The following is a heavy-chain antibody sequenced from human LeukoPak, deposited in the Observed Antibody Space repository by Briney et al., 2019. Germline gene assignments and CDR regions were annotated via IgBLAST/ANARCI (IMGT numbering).Heavy chain of an antibody. Sequence: PGGSLRLSCAASGFTVSSNYMSWVRQAPGKGLEWVSVIYSGGSTYYADSVKGRFTISRDNSKNTLYLQMNSLRAEDTAVYYCARSAGATRMYFDYWGQGTLVTASS. D-gene: IGHD1-26*01. CDR1: GFTVSSNY. V-gene: IGHV3-53*01. CDR2: IYSGGST. CDR3: ARSAGATRMYFDY. J-gene: IGHJ4*02.